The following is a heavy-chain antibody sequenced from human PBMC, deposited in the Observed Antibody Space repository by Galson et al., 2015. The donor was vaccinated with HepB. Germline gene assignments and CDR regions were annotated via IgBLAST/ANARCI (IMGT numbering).Heavy chain of an antibody. CDR2: ISSSGSTI. Sequence: SLRLSCAASGFTFSSYEMNWVRQAPGKGLEWVSYISSSGSTIYYADSVKGRFTISRDNAKNSLYLQMNSLRAEDTAVYYCARDLVLNYDFWSGYAPSFDYWGQGTLVTVSS. J-gene: IGHJ4*02. D-gene: IGHD3-3*01. CDR1: GFTFSSYE. V-gene: IGHV3-48*03. CDR3: ARDLVLNYDFWSGYAPSFDY.